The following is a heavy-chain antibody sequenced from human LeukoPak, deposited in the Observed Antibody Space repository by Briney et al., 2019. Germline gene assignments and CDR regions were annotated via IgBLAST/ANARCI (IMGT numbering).Heavy chain of an antibody. J-gene: IGHJ4*02. CDR2: IKQDGSEK. CDR3: AREISPHYYDSSGYYPAFDY. Sequence: GGSLRLSCAASGFTFSSYWMSWVRQAPGKGLEWVANIKQDGSEKYYVDSVKGRFTISRDNAKNSLYLQMNSLRAEDTAVYYCAREISPHYYDSSGYYPAFDYWGQGTLVTVSS. V-gene: IGHV3-7*03. CDR1: GFTFSSYW. D-gene: IGHD3-22*01.